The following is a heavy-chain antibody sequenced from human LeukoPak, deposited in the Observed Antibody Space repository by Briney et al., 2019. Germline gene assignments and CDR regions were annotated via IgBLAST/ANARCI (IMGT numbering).Heavy chain of an antibody. V-gene: IGHV4-39*01. CDR1: GGSISSSSYY. CDR3: ARVRRDFWSGGRNDAFDI. CDR2: IYYSGST. J-gene: IGHJ3*02. Sequence: SGTLSLTCTVSGGSISSSSYYWGWIRQPPGKGLEWIGSIYYSGSTYYNPSLKSRVTISVDTSKNQFSLKLSSVTAADTAVYYCARVRRDFWSGGRNDAFDIWGQGTMVTVSS. D-gene: IGHD3-3*01.